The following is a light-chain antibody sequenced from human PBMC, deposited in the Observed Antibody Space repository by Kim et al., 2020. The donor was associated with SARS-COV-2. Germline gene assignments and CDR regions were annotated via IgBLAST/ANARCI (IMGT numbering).Light chain of an antibody. CDR3: QQHSNWPPYT. V-gene: IGKV3-11*01. CDR1: QSVSSY. Sequence: LSPRARATLSCRASQSVSSYLAWYQQKPGQAPRLLIYGASTRATGIPARFSGSGSGTDFTHTISSLEPEDFAVYYCQQHSNWPPYTFGQGTKLEI. CDR2: GAS. J-gene: IGKJ2*01.